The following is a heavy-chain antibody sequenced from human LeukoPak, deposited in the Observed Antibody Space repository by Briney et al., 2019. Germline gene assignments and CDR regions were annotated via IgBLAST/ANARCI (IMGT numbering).Heavy chain of an antibody. CDR2: ISCNSCVT. Sequence: GGSLRLSCAASGFTFHDYGMHWVRQAPGKGLEWASGISCNSCVTDFADTVKGRFTISRDNDKHSLYLQMNSLRAEDTALYYCAKGPHGYGSPYYFAACGQGTLVTVYS. D-gene: IGHD3-10*01. CDR3: AKGPHGYGSPYYFAA. V-gene: IGHV3-9*01. J-gene: IGHJ4*02. CDR1: GFTFHDYG.